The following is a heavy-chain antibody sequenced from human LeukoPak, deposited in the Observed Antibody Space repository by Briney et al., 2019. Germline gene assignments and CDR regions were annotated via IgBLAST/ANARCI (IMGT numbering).Heavy chain of an antibody. Sequence: ASVTVSCKASGYTFTSYGISWVRQAPGQGLEWMGWISAYNGNTNYAQKLQGRVTMTTDTSTSTAYMELRSLRSDDTAVYYCARDRDPTVAATCLYWFDPWGQGTLVTVSS. CDR3: ARDRDPTVAATCLYWFDP. J-gene: IGHJ5*02. V-gene: IGHV1-18*01. CDR2: ISAYNGNT. D-gene: IGHD2-15*01. CDR1: GYTFTSYG.